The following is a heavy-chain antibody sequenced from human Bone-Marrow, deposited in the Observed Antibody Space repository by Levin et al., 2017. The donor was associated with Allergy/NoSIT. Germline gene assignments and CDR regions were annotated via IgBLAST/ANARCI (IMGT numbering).Heavy chain of an antibody. CDR2: INPNSGGT. D-gene: IGHD6-13*01. Sequence: AASVKVSCKASGYTFTGYYMHWVRQAPGQGLEWMGWINPNSGGTNYAQKFQGRVTMTRDTSISTAYMELSRLRSDDTAVYYCAREGDAAGTSGMDVWGQGTTVTVSS. J-gene: IGHJ6*02. CDR1: GYTFTGYY. CDR3: AREGDAAGTSGMDV. V-gene: IGHV1-2*02.